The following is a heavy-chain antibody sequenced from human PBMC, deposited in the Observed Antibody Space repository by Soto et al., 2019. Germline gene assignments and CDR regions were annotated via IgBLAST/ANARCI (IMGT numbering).Heavy chain of an antibody. CDR3: AEDRDGSGSYFDY. CDR2: ISYDRSNK. J-gene: IGHJ4*02. CDR1: GYTFSRYC. Sequence: GESLTLSCEASGYTFSRYCMHWVRQAPGKGLAWVAVISYDRSNKYYADSVKSRFTISRDNSKNALYLQMNSLRAEDTAVYYCAEDRDGSGSYFDYWGQGTLVTVSS. D-gene: IGHD3-10*01. V-gene: IGHV3-30*18.